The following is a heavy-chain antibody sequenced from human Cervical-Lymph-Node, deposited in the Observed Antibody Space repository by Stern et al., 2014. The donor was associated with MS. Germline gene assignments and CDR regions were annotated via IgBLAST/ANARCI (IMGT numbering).Heavy chain of an antibody. Sequence: QVQLVQSGGGVVQPGRSLRLSCAASGFTFSSYGMHWVRQAPGKGLEWVAVIWYDGSNKYYADSVKGRFTISRDNSKNTLYLQMNSLRAEDTAVYYCARDRAYYDFWSGYHYFDYWGQGTLVTVSS. J-gene: IGHJ4*02. V-gene: IGHV3-33*01. D-gene: IGHD3-3*01. CDR3: ARDRAYYDFWSGYHYFDY. CDR2: IWYDGSNK. CDR1: GFTFSSYG.